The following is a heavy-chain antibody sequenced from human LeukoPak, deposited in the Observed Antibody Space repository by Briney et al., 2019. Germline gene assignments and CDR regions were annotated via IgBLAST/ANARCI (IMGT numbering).Heavy chain of an antibody. D-gene: IGHD3-22*01. CDR2: ISYDGSNK. CDR3: ARYYDSSAYGWNLDL. J-gene: IGHJ2*01. CDR1: GFTFNAYS. Sequence: GGSLRLSCAASGFTFNAYSIHWVRQAPGKGLEWVAIISYDGSNKYYADSVRGRFTISRDNSNNTLYLQMNSLRVDDTAVYYCARYYDSSAYGWNLDLWGRGTLVTVSS. V-gene: IGHV3-30-3*01.